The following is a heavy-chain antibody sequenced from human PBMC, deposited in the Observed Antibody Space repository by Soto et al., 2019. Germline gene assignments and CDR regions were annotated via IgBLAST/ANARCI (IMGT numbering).Heavy chain of an antibody. V-gene: IGHV1-24*01. CDR3: ARMEATYYDFWSGPNWFDP. CDR2: FDPEDGET. CDR1: GYTLTELS. J-gene: IGHJ5*02. Sequence: ASVKVSCKVSGYTLTELSMHWVRQAPGKGLEWMGGFDPEDGETIYAQKLQGRVTMTTDTSTSTAYMELRSLRSDDTAVYYCARMEATYYDFWSGPNWFDPWGQGTLVTVSS. D-gene: IGHD3-3*01.